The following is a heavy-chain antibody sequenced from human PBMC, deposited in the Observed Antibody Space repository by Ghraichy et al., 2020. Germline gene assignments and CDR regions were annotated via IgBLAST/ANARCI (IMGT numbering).Heavy chain of an antibody. J-gene: IGHJ4*02. CDR2: IWYDGSNK. D-gene: IGHD1-20*01. CDR3: ARGPNWNDGGIDY. V-gene: IGHV3-33*08. CDR1: GFTFSSYG. Sequence: GGSLRLSCAASGFTFSSYGMHWVRQAPGKGLEWVAVIWYDGSNKYYADSVKGRFTISRDNSKNTLYLQMNSLRAEDTAVYYCARGPNWNDGGIDYWGQGTLVTVSS.